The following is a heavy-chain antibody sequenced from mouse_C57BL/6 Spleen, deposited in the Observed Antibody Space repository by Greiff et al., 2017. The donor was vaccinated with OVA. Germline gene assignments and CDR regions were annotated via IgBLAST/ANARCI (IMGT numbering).Heavy chain of an antibody. CDR3: ARGITTVVATFDY. CDR1: GYTFTSYW. D-gene: IGHD1-1*01. V-gene: IGHV1-55*01. Sequence: VQLQQPGAELVKPGASVKMSCKASGYTFTSYWITWVKQRPGQGLEWIGDIYPGSGSTNYNEKFKSKATLTVDTSSSTAYMQLSSLTSEDSAVCYCARGITTVVATFDYWGQGTTLSVSS. CDR2: IYPGSGST. J-gene: IGHJ2*01.